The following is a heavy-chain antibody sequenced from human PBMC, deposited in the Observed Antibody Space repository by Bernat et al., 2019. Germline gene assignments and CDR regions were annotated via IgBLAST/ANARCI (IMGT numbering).Heavy chain of an antibody. Sequence: QVTLRESVPALVKPTQTLTLTRTFSGFSLSTSVMCVIWIRQPPGKALEWLARIDWDDDKYYSTSLKTRLTISKDTSKNQVVLTMTNMDPVDTATYYCARERGIAAPRWFDPWGQGTLVTVSS. V-gene: IGHV2-70*15. J-gene: IGHJ5*02. CDR2: IDWDDDK. D-gene: IGHD6-13*01. CDR3: ARERGIAAPRWFDP. CDR1: GFSLSTSVMC.